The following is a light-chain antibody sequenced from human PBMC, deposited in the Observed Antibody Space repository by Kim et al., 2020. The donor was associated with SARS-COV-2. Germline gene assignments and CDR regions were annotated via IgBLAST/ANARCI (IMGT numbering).Light chain of an antibody. CDR3: QQSFNTPYT. Sequence: SASVGDRVTITCRASQSISSYLNWYQQKPGKAPKVLIYAASNLQSGVPSRFSGSGSGTDFTLTISNLQPEDFATYCCQQSFNTPYTFGQGTKLEIK. J-gene: IGKJ2*01. V-gene: IGKV1-39*01. CDR2: AAS. CDR1: QSISSY.